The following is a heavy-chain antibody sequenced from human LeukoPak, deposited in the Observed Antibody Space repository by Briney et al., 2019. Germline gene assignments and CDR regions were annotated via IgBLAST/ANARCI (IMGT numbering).Heavy chain of an antibody. Sequence: PSQTLSLTCTVSGGSISSGDYYWSWIRQPPGKGLEWIAYMYYSGSTYYNPSLKSRVTMSADTSKNQLSLKLSSVTTADTAVYYCARPYYYDSRIDPWGQGILVTVSS. CDR2: MYYSGST. V-gene: IGHV4-30-4*01. J-gene: IGHJ5*02. D-gene: IGHD3-22*01. CDR3: ARPYYYDSRIDP. CDR1: GGSISSGDYY.